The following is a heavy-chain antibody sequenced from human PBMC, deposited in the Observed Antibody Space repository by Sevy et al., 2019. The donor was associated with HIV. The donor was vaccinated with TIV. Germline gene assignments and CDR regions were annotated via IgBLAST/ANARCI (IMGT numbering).Heavy chain of an antibody. Sequence: GGSLRLSCVASGFTFHTYWMSWVRQAPGKGLEWVAHIKVDGSEIYYVDSVKGRFTISRDNAKNSLYLQMNSLRVEDTDVYYCARDCNSRTCLWGLDVWGQGTTVTVSS. CDR3: ARDCNSRTCLWGLDV. CDR2: IKVDGSEI. V-gene: IGHV3-7*03. J-gene: IGHJ6*02. CDR1: GFTFHTYW. D-gene: IGHD1-26*01.